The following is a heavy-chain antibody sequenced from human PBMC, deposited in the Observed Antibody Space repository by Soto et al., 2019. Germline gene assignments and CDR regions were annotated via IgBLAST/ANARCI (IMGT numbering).Heavy chain of an antibody. Sequence: PSETLSLTCAVHGGSFSGYYWSWIRQPPGKGLEWIGEINHSGSTNYNPSLKSRVTISVDTSKNQFSLKLSSVTAADTAVYYCAAAYYCSSTSCHDAPSRSNWFDPWGQGTLVTVSS. CDR1: GGSFSGYY. J-gene: IGHJ5*02. D-gene: IGHD2-2*01. CDR3: AAAYYCSSTSCHDAPSRSNWFDP. CDR2: INHSGST. V-gene: IGHV4-34*01.